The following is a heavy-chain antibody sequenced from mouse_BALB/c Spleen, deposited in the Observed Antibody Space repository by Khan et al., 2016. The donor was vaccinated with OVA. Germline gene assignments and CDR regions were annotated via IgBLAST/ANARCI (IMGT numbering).Heavy chain of an antibody. D-gene: IGHD3-2*02. V-gene: IGHV1S81*02. CDR2: INPNNGGS. CDR3: TSSGFGSFAY. J-gene: IGHJ3*01. Sequence: VQLQQSGAELVKPGASVKLSCKASGYTFTSYYMYWVKQRPGQGLEWIGEINPNNGGSNCNEKFKSKATLTVDKSSSTAYMQLSSLTSEDSAVYYCTSSGFGSFAYWGQGTLVTVSA. CDR1: GYTFTSYY.